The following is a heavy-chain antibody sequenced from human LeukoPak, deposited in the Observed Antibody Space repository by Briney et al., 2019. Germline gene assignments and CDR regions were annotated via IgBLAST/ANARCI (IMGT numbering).Heavy chain of an antibody. CDR3: ARGGYSSSLYYFDY. J-gene: IGHJ4*02. Sequence: GESLQISCKASGYSFTSYWIGWVRPMPGKGLEWMGIIYPDDSDTTYSPSFQGQVTMSADKSINTVYLQWSSLKASDTAIYYCARGGYSSSLYYFDYWGQGTLVTVSS. V-gene: IGHV5-51*01. CDR2: IYPDDSDT. D-gene: IGHD6-13*01. CDR1: GYSFTSYW.